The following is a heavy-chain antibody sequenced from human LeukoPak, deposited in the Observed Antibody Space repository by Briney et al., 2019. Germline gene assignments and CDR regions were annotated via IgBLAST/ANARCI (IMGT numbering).Heavy chain of an antibody. Sequence: SETLSLTCAVYGGSFSGYYWSWIRQPPGKGLEWIGEINHSGSTNYNPSLKSRVTISVDTSKNQFSLKLSFVTAADTAVYYCARHGRVAPAAYWGQGTLVTVSS. V-gene: IGHV4-34*01. D-gene: IGHD6-25*01. J-gene: IGHJ4*02. CDR3: ARHGRVAPAAY. CDR2: INHSGST. CDR1: GGSFSGYY.